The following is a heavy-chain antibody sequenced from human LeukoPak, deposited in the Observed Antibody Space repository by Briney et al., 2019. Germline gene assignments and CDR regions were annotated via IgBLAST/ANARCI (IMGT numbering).Heavy chain of an antibody. CDR2: IYHSGST. V-gene: IGHV4-61*01. Sequence: SETLSLTCTVSGGSVSSGNYYWSWIRQPPGKGLEWIGFIYHSGSTNYNPSLKSRVTISVDKSKNQFSLKLSSVTAADTAVYYCASIMITFGGTDAFDIWGQGTMVTVSS. CDR3: ASIMITFGGTDAFDI. D-gene: IGHD3-16*01. CDR1: GGSVSSGNYY. J-gene: IGHJ3*02.